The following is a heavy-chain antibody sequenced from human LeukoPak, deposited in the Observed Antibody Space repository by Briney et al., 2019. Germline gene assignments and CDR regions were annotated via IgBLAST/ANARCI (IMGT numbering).Heavy chain of an antibody. CDR1: GGTFDNYA. CDR3: ARDWGLIGTTDWGGHENWFDP. J-gene: IGHJ5*02. D-gene: IGHD1-20*01. V-gene: IGHV1-69*13. Sequence: GASVKVSCKASGGTFDNYAFTWVRQAPGQGLEWMGGIIPILATVNNAQKFQGRVTITADESTTTAYMELSSLRSEDTAVYYCARDWGLIGTTDWGGHENWFDPWGQGTPVTVSS. CDR2: IIPILATV.